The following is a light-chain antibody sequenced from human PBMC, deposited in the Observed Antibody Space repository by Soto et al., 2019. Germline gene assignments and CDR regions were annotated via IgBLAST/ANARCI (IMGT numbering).Light chain of an antibody. Sequence: EIVLTPSPATPSLSPVERATLSCRASQSVSSYLAWYQQKPGQAPRLLIYDASNRATGIPARFSGSGSGTDFTLTISSLEPEDFAVYYCQQRSNWPPITFGQGTRLEIK. CDR1: QSVSSY. J-gene: IGKJ5*01. V-gene: IGKV3-11*01. CDR3: QQRSNWPPIT. CDR2: DAS.